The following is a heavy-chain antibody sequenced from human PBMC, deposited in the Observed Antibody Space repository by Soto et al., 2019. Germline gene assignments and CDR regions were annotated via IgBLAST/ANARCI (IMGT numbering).Heavy chain of an antibody. CDR3: ARGRYYGSGSYRHYGMDV. J-gene: IGHJ6*02. CDR1: GGTFSSYA. D-gene: IGHD3-10*01. CDR2: IIPIFGTA. Sequence: ASVKVSCKASGGTFSSYAISWVRQAPGQGLEWMGGIIPIFGTANYAQKFQGRVTITADESTSTAYMELSSLRSEDTAVYYCARGRYYGSGSYRHYGMDVWGQGTTVTVSS. V-gene: IGHV1-69*13.